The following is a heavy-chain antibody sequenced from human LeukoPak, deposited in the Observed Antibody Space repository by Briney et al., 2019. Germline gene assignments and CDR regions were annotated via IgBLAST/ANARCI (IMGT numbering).Heavy chain of an antibody. D-gene: IGHD6-13*01. CDR2: IYYSGST. CDR1: GGSISSYY. V-gene: IGHV4-59*01. J-gene: IGHJ2*01. Sequence: PSETLSLTCTVSGGSISSYYWNWIRQPPGKGLEWIGFIYYSGSTKYNPSLKSRVTISVDTSKNQFSLKVSSVTAADTAVYYCARGEAAAAADWYFDLWGRGTLVTVSS. CDR3: ARGEAAAAADWYFDL.